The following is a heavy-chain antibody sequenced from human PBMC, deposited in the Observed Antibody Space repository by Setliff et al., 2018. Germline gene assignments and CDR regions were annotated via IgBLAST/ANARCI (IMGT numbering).Heavy chain of an antibody. V-gene: IGHV4-34*01. D-gene: IGHD2-2*01. CDR2: IYYSGST. Sequence: SETLSLTCAVYGGSFSGYYWGWIRQPPGKGLEWIGSIYYSGSTYYNPSLKSRVTISVDTSKNQFSLKLSSVTAADTAVYYCARGVYCSSTSCSPGLNWFDPWGQGTLVTVSS. J-gene: IGHJ5*02. CDR1: GGSFSGYY. CDR3: ARGVYCSSTSCSPGLNWFDP.